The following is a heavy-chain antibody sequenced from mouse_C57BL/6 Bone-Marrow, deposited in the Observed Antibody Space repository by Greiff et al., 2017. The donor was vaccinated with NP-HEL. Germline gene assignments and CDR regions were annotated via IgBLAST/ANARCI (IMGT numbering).Heavy chain of an antibody. CDR2: IDPNSGGT. J-gene: IGHJ4*01. CDR3: ATRYDTGYAMDY. D-gene: IGHD2-12*01. Sequence: QVQLQQPGAELVKPGASVKLSCKASGYTFTSYWMHWVQQRPGRGLEWIGRIDPNSGGTKYNEKFKSKATLTVDKPSSPAYMQLSSLTSEDSAGYNCATRYDTGYAMDYWGQGTSVTVSS. V-gene: IGHV1-72*01. CDR1: GYTFTSYW.